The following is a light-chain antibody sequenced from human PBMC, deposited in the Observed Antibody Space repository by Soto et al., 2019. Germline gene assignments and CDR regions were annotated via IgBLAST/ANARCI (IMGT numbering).Light chain of an antibody. V-gene: IGKV3-15*01. CDR3: QQYNNWPRAT. Sequence: EIVMTQSPATLSVSPGERATLSCRASQSVSSDLAWYQRKPGQAPRLLIFDASSRATGIPARFSGSGSGTEFTLTISNLQSEDFGVYYCQQYNNWPRATLGGGTKVDIK. J-gene: IGKJ4*01. CDR2: DAS. CDR1: QSVSSD.